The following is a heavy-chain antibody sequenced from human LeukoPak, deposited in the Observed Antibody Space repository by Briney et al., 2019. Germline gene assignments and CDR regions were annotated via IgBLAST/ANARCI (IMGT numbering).Heavy chain of an antibody. CDR1: GFTFSSYA. Sequence: PGGSLRLSCAASGFTFSSYAMSWVRQAPGKGLEWVSAISGSGGSTYYADSVKGRFTISRDNSKNTLYLQMNSLRAEDTAVYYCAKDGAPYYYDSSGPEVWGQGTMVTVSS. CDR3: AKDGAPYYYDSSGPEV. V-gene: IGHV3-23*01. J-gene: IGHJ3*01. D-gene: IGHD3-22*01. CDR2: ISGSGGST.